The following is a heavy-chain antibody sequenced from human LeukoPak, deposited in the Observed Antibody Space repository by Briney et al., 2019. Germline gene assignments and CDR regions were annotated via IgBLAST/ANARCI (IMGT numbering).Heavy chain of an antibody. CDR1: GYTFTSYA. CDR2: INAGNGST. CDR3: ARATDSSGYHFDY. V-gene: IGHV1-3*01. Sequence: GASVKVSCKASGYTFTSYAMHWVRQAPGQRLEWMGWINAGNGSTKYSQKFQGRVTITRDTSASTAYMELSSLRSEDTAVYYCARATDSSGYHFDYWGQGTLVTVSS. J-gene: IGHJ4*02. D-gene: IGHD3-22*01.